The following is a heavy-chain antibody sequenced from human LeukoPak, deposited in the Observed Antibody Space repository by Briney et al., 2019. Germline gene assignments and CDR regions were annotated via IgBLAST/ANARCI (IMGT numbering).Heavy chain of an antibody. CDR1: GGAFSSYD. CDR2: ISGSDGST. D-gene: IGHD3-22*01. CDR3: AKQSDSSSPSFDY. Sequence: AWALLLPCSAAGGAFSSYDMSWCRQHPGKGLEWLSAISGSDGSTYYADAANGRFNNARNNSKNTLYLETNSLRADDTAVYYRAKQSDSSSPSFDYWGQGTLVSVSS. V-gene: IGHV3-23*01. J-gene: IGHJ4*02.